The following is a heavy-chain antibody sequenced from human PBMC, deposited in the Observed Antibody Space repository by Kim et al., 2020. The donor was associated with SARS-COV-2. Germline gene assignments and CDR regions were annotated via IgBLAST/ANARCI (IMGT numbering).Heavy chain of an antibody. V-gene: IGHV3-11*06. CDR3: ARDPGYYDSSGYDDY. D-gene: IGHD3-22*01. J-gene: IGHJ4*02. Sequence: DSVKGRFNISRDNAKNSLYLQMNSLRAEDTAVYYCARDPGYYDSSGYDDYWGQGTLVTVSS.